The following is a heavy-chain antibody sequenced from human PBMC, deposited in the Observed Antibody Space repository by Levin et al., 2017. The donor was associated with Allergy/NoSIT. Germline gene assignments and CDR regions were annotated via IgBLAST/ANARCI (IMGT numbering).Heavy chain of an antibody. CDR2: INSDGSST. CDR1: GFTFSSYW. V-gene: IGHV3-74*01. CDR3: ARDLGGVDCSSTSCYGQGVN. J-gene: IGHJ4*02. Sequence: GESLKISCAASGFTFSSYWMHWVRQAPGKGLVWVSRINSDGSSTSYADSVKGRFTISRDNAKNTLYLQMNSLRAEDTAVYYCARDLGGVDCSSTSCYGQGVNWGQGTLVTVSS. D-gene: IGHD2-2*01.